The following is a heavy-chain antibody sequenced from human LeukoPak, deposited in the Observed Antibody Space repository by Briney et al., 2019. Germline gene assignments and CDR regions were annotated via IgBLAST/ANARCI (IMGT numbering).Heavy chain of an antibody. D-gene: IGHD6-13*01. CDR3: ARDSYSSRNSFDY. Sequence: PGRSLRLCCAASGFPFSDYGMYWVRQAPGKGLEWLAVISHDGNYKYYADSVRGRITISRDNSMNTLYLQMNSLRAEDTAVYYCARDSYSSRNSFDYWGQGTLVTVSS. J-gene: IGHJ4*02. CDR1: GFPFSDYG. CDR2: ISHDGNYK. V-gene: IGHV3-30*03.